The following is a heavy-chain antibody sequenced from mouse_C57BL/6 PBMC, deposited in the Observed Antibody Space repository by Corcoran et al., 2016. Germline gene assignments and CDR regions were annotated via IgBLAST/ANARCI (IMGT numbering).Heavy chain of an antibody. V-gene: IGHV1-19*01. J-gene: IGHJ2*01. CDR3: ARSLTGRGVDY. CDR2: INPYNGGT. Sequence: EVQLQQSGPVLVKPGASVKMSCKASGYTFTDYYMNWVKQSHGKSLEWIGVINPYNGGTSYNQKFKGKATLTVDKSSSTAYRELNSLTSEDSAVYYCARSLTGRGVDYWGQGTTLTVSS. CDR1: GYTFTDYY. D-gene: IGHD4-1*01.